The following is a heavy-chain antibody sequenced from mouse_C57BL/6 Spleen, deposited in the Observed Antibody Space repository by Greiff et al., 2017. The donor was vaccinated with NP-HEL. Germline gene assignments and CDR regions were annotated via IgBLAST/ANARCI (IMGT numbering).Heavy chain of an antibody. Sequence: QVQLQQSGAELARPGASVKLSCKASGYTFTSYGISWVKQRTGQGLEWIGEIYPRSGNTYYNEKFKGKATLTADKSSSTAYMELRSLTSEDSAVYFCARRDDGYYGTFAYWGQGTLVTVSA. CDR1: GYTFTSYG. V-gene: IGHV1-81*01. J-gene: IGHJ3*01. D-gene: IGHD2-3*01. CDR3: ARRDDGYYGTFAY. CDR2: IYPRSGNT.